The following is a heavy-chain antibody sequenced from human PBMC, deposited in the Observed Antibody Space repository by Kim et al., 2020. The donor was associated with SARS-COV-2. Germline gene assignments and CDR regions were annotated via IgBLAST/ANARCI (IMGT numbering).Heavy chain of an antibody. D-gene: IGHD3-22*01. CDR1: GFSFSGSY. CDR2: IYSGGTS. CDR3: SRSVAYDGSGYYYYAMYV. J-gene: IGHJ6*02. V-gene: IGHV3-66*01. Sequence: GGSLRLSCGASGFSFSGSYMSWVRQAPGKGLEWVSIIYSGGTSDYADAVKGTFTISRGNSKNTLYIQMNSLRAEDTAVYYCSRSVAYDGSGYYYYAMYVWGPGKTVTVS.